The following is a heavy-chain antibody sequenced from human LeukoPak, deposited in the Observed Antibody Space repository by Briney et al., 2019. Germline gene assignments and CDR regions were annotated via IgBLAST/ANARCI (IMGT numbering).Heavy chain of an antibody. Sequence: PSDTLSLTCAVYGGSFSGYFWSWIRQPPGKGLEWIGEINHGVSTNYNPSLKSRVTISVDTSKNQFSLRLSSVTAADTAVYYCARGQQQLADYYYYYMDVWGKGTTVTVSS. V-gene: IGHV4-34*01. D-gene: IGHD6-13*01. J-gene: IGHJ6*03. CDR1: GGSFSGYF. CDR2: INHGVST. CDR3: ARGQQQLADYYYYYMDV.